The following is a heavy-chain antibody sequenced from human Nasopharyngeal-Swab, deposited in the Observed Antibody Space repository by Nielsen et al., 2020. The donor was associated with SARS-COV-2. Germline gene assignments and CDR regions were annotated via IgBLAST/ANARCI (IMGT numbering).Heavy chain of an antibody. CDR1: GFTFSSYW. CDR2: IKQSGSGQ. Sequence: GGSLRLSCAASGFTFSSYWMSWVRQAPGKGLEWVAHIKQSGSGQYYVDSVKGRFTISRDNAKNSLSLQMNGLRAEDTAVYYCARYCSTTSCPRGFDYWGQGTLVTVSS. J-gene: IGHJ4*02. D-gene: IGHD2-2*01. V-gene: IGHV3-7*01. CDR3: ARYCSTTSCPRGFDY.